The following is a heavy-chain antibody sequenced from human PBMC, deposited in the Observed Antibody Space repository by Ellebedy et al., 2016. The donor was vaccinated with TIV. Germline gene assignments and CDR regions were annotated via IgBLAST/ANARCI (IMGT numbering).Heavy chain of an antibody. CDR2: SYYIGTT. Sequence: GSLRLSCTVSGGSVSSGSHYWNWIRQPPGKGLAWIGYSYYIGTTNYNPSLKSRVTISEDMSKNQFSLRLSSVTAADTAVYYCAGGSYTPYGMDVWGRGTTVIVSS. CDR3: AGGSYTPYGMDV. D-gene: IGHD1-26*01. V-gene: IGHV4-61*01. J-gene: IGHJ6*02. CDR1: GGSVSSGSHY.